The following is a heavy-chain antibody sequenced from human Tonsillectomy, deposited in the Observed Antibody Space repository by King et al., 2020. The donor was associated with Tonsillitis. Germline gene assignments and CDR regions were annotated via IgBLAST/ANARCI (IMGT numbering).Heavy chain of an antibody. CDR1: GFTFSTYA. V-gene: IGHV3-23*04. D-gene: IGHD5-12*01. Sequence: VQLVESGGGLVQPGGSLRLSCAASGFTFSTYAMSWVLQAPGKGLEWVTGSSGSGGSRYYADSVTGRFTISRDNSQKTLYLQMNSLRAEDTAVYYCAKANPSGYSGFNPIDYWGQGTLVTVSS. CDR2: SSGSGGSR. CDR3: AKANPSGYSGFNPIDY. J-gene: IGHJ4*02.